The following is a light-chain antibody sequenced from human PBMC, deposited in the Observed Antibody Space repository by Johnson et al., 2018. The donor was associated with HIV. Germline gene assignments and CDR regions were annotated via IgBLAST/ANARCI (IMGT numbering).Light chain of an antibody. CDR1: SSNIGNNY. V-gene: IGLV1-51*01. CDR2: DNN. Sequence: QSVLTQPPSVSAAPGQKVTISCSGSSSNIGNNYVSWYQQLPGTAPKLLIYDNNQRPSGIPDRLSGSKSGTSATLGITGLQTGDEADYYCGTWDSSLSAEAVFGSGTKVTVL. CDR3: GTWDSSLSAEAV. J-gene: IGLJ1*01.